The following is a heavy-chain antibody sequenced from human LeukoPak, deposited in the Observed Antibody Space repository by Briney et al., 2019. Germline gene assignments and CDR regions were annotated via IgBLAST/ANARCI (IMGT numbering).Heavy chain of an antibody. CDR3: ARVTTYCGGDCYYYYGMDV. CDR1: GFTFSSYA. J-gene: IGHJ6*02. Sequence: GGSLRLSCAASGFTFSSYAMHWVRQAPGKGLEYVSAISSNGGSTYYASSVKGRFTISRDNSKNTLYLQMGSLRAEDMAVYYCARVTTYCGGDCYYYYGMDVWGQGTTVTVSS. D-gene: IGHD2-21*02. CDR2: ISSNGGST. V-gene: IGHV3-64*01.